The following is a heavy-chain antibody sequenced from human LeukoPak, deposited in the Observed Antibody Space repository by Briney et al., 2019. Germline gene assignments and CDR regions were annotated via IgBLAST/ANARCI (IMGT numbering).Heavy chain of an antibody. CDR1: GFTFNTYA. J-gene: IGHJ4*02. CDR3: ARERDLIAAAGSNYYFDY. V-gene: IGHV3-33*08. Sequence: PGGSLRLSCAASGFTFNTYAMSWVRQAPGKGLEWVAVIWYDGSNKYYADSVKGRFTISRDNSKNTLYLQMNSLRAEDTAVYYCARERDLIAAAGSNYYFDYWGQGTLVTVSS. CDR2: IWYDGSNK. D-gene: IGHD6-13*01.